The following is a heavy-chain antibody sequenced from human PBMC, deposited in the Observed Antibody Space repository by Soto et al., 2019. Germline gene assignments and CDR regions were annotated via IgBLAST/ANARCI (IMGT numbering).Heavy chain of an antibody. D-gene: IGHD3-3*01. V-gene: IGHV1-69*02. J-gene: IGHJ5*02. CDR2: IIPILGIA. CDR3: ASGAYDFWRGSWFDP. CDR1: GGTFSSYT. Sequence: QVQLVQSGAEVKKPGSSVKVSCKASGGTFSSYTISWVRQAPGQGLEWMGRIIPILGIANYAQKFQGRVTITADKSTSTAYMELSSLRSEDTAGYYCASGAYDFWRGSWFDPWGQGTLVTVSS.